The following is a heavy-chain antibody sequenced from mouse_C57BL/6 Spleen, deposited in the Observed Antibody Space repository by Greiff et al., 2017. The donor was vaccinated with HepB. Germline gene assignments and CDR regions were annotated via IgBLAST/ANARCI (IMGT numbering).Heavy chain of an antibody. CDR3: ASCPYYDYDGGPWFAY. V-gene: IGHV1-26*01. Sequence: EVQLQQSGPELVKPGASVKISCKASGYTFTDYYMNWVKQSHGKSLEWIGDINPNNGGTSYNQKFKGKATLTVDKSSSTAYMELRSLTSEDSAVYYCASCPYYDYDGGPWFAYWGQGTLVTVSA. CDR1: GYTFTDYY. CDR2: INPNNGGT. J-gene: IGHJ3*01. D-gene: IGHD2-4*01.